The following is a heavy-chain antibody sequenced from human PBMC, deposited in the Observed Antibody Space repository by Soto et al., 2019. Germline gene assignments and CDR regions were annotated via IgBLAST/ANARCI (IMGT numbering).Heavy chain of an antibody. Sequence: GASVKVSCKASGFTFTSSAMQWVRQARGQRLEWIGWIVVGSGNTNYAQKFQERVTITRDMSTSTAYMELSSLRSEDTAVYYCAALERYDFWSGYHNWFDPWGQGTLVTVS. CDR1: GFTFTSSA. D-gene: IGHD3-3*01. CDR3: AALERYDFWSGYHNWFDP. J-gene: IGHJ5*02. V-gene: IGHV1-58*02. CDR2: IVVGSGNT.